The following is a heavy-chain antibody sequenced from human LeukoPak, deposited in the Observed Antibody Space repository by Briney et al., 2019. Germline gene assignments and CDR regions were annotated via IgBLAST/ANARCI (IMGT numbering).Heavy chain of an antibody. CDR2: IYPGDSDT. Sequence: GESLKISCKGSGYSFTSYWIGWARQMPGKGLEWMGIIYPGDSDTRYSPSFQGQVTISADKSISTAYLQWSSLKASDTAMYYCARSLMVRGVPNWFDPWGQGTLVTVSS. CDR1: GYSFTSYW. D-gene: IGHD3-10*01. CDR3: ARSLMVRGVPNWFDP. V-gene: IGHV5-51*01. J-gene: IGHJ5*02.